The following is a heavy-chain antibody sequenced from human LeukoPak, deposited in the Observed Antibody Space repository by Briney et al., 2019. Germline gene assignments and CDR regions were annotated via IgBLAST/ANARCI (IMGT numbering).Heavy chain of an antibody. CDR2: IKQDGSEK. V-gene: IGHV3-7*01. D-gene: IGHD2-21*02. CDR1: GFTFSSYW. J-gene: IGHJ1*01. Sequence: GGSLRLSCAASGFTFSSYWMSWVRQAPGKGLEWVANIKQDGSEKYYVDSVKGRFTISRDNAKNSLYLQMNSLRAEDTAVYYCATLLYGGNSAEYFQHWGQGTLVTVSS. CDR3: ATLLYGGNSAEYFQH.